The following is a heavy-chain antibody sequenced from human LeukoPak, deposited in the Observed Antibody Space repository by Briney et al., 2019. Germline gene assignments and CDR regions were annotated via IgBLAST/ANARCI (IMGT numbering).Heavy chain of an antibody. J-gene: IGHJ5*02. D-gene: IGHD2-2*01. CDR2: VNLSGST. CDR3: ARGVVVPAAIVLGDWFDP. Sequence: SESLSVTCAVYGGSFSGYYWSWVRQPPGKGLEWGGEVNLSGSTNYNPSLKSRVTISVDTSKNQFSLKLSSVTAADTAVYYCARGVVVPAAIVLGDWFDPWGQGTLVTVSS. V-gene: IGHV4-34*01. CDR1: GGSFSGYY.